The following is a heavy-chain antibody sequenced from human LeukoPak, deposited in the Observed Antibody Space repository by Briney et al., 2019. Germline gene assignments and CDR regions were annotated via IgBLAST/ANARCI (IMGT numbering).Heavy chain of an antibody. CDR3: ARDLQAFDI. CDR1: GGSISTGSYY. Sequence: SETLSRTCTVSGGSISTGSYYWGWIRQPPGKGPEWIGSISYSGSTYYNPSLESRVSISEDTSKSQFSLELSSVTAADTAVYYCARDLQAFDIWGQGTMVTVSS. V-gene: IGHV4-39*02. D-gene: IGHD4-11*01. J-gene: IGHJ3*02. CDR2: ISYSGST.